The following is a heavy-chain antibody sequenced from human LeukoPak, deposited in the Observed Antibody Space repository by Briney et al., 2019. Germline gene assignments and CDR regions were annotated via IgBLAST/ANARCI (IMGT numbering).Heavy chain of an antibody. CDR2: ISSSGSTI. J-gene: IGHJ4*02. D-gene: IGHD3-22*01. CDR1: GFTFSSYE. V-gene: IGHV3-48*03. Sequence: GGSLRLSCAASGFTFSSYEMNWVRQAPGKGLEWVSYISSSGSTIYYADSVKGRFTISRDNAKNSLYLQMNSLRVEDTAVYYYARGPGYYYYDSSGYLGYFDYWGQGTLVTVSS. CDR3: ARGPGYYYYDSSGYLGYFDY.